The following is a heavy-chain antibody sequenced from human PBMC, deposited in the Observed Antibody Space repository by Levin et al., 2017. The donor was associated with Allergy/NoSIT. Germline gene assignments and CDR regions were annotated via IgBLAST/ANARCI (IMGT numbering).Heavy chain of an antibody. J-gene: IGHJ4*02. Sequence: SETLSLTCTVSGGSISSSSYYWGWIRQPPGKGLEWIGSIYYAGSTFYNPSLKSRVTILVDSSNNQFSLKLNSVTAADTAVYYCARDREGYYDAGSGGFDYWGQGTLVTVSS. CDR3: ARDREGYYDAGSGGFDY. D-gene: IGHD3-22*01. V-gene: IGHV4-39*07. CDR2: IYYAGST. CDR1: GGSISSSSYY.